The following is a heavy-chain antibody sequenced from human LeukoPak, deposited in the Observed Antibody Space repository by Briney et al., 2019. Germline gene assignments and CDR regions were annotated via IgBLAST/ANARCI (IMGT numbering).Heavy chain of an antibody. Sequence: GGSLRLSCAASGFTFSSYAMSWVRQAPGKGLEWVSAISGSGGGTYYADSVKGRFTLSRDNSKNTLYLQMNSLRAEDTAVYYCARVRGEWELVFDYWGQGTLVTVSS. CDR2: ISGSGGGT. CDR1: GFTFSSYA. V-gene: IGHV3-23*01. D-gene: IGHD1-26*01. CDR3: ARVRGEWELVFDY. J-gene: IGHJ4*02.